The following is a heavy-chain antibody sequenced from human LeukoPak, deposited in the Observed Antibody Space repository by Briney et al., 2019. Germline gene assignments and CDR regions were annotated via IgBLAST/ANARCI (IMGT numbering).Heavy chain of an antibody. CDR2: ISYDGSNK. CDR1: GFTFSNNA. J-gene: IGHJ4*02. D-gene: IGHD1-1*01. CDR3: ARELVRPNFFDY. Sequence: PGRSLRLSCAASGFTFSNNAMHWVRQAPGKGLEWVALISYDGSNKHYADSVKGRFTISRDNSKNTLYLQMNSLRAEDTAVYYCARELVRPNFFDYWGQGTLVTVSS. V-gene: IGHV3-30*03.